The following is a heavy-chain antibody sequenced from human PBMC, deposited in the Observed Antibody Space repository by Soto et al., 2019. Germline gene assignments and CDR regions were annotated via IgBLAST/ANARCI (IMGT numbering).Heavy chain of an antibody. J-gene: IGHJ4*02. Sequence: SETLSLTCTVSGGSISSGGYYWSWIRQHPGKGLEWIGYIYYSGSTYYNPSLKSRVTISVDTSKNQFSLKLSSVTAADTAVYYCAGFQSSSSFYFDDWGQGTLVTVSS. CDR3: AGFQSSSSFYFDD. CDR1: GGSISSGGYY. V-gene: IGHV4-31*03. CDR2: IYYSGST. D-gene: IGHD6-6*01.